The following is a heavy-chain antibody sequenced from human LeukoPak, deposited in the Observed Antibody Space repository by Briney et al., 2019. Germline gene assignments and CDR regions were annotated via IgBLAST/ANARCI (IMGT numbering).Heavy chain of an antibody. CDR3: AKGSGGSCHSATDY. D-gene: IGHD2-15*01. V-gene: IGHV3-23*01. CDR1: GFSFSSYA. Sequence: GGSLRLSCAASGFSFSSYAMNWVRQAPEKGLEWVSVICGSSSSTYYVDSVKGRFTISRDNSKNTLYLQMNSLRAEDTAIYYCAKGSGGSCHSATDYWGQGTLVTVSS. CDR2: ICGSSSST. J-gene: IGHJ4*02.